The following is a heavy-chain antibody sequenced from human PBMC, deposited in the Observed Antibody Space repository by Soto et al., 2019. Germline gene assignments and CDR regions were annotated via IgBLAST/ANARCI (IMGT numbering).Heavy chain of an antibody. Sequence: EVQLVESGGGVVRPGGSLRLACAVSGFSLDEYGMSWVRQAPGKGLHWVSGMLRNGGSTGSADSVKGRFTISRDDAKNSLYLQMNSLRAEDTAFYYCARDHRWGYEYGDYGDSWGHGTLVTVSS. CDR3: ARDHRWGYEYGDYGDS. V-gene: IGHV3-20*04. J-gene: IGHJ5*01. CDR2: MLRNGGST. CDR1: GFSLDEYG. D-gene: IGHD4-17*01.